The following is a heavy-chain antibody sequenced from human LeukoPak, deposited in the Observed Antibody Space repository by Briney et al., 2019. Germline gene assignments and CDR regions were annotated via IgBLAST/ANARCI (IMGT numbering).Heavy chain of an antibody. CDR3: ARLSLRRGSGWDLFGY. CDR1: GYTFTGYF. V-gene: IGHV1-2*02. J-gene: IGHJ4*02. D-gene: IGHD6-19*01. CDR2: INPNSDGT. Sequence: ASVKVSCKASGYTFTGYFMHWVRQAPGQGLGWMGWINPNSDGTNYAQRFQGRVTMTRDKSISTAYLQWSSLKASDTAMYYCARLSLRRGSGWDLFGYWGQGTLVTVSS.